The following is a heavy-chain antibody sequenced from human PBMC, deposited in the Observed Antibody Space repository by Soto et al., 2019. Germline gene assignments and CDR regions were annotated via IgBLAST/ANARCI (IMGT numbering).Heavy chain of an antibody. CDR3: ARCDGFFTPYYYYYGMDV. CDR2: IDPSDSYT. CDR1: GYSFTSYW. Sequence: PGESLKISCKGSGYSFTSYWISWVRQMPGKGLEWMGRIDPSDSYTNYSPSFQGHVTISADKSISTAYLQWSSLKASDTAMYYCARCDGFFTPYYYYYGMDVWGQGTTVTVSS. D-gene: IGHD3-3*01. J-gene: IGHJ6*02. V-gene: IGHV5-10-1*01.